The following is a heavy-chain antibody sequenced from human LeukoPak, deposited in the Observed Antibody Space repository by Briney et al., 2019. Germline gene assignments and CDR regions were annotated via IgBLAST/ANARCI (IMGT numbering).Heavy chain of an antibody. J-gene: IGHJ4*02. CDR3: ARTFDFWSGKPSGY. CDR2: INPNRGET. V-gene: IGHV1-2*02. Sequence: ASVKVSCKASGYDFSDNYIQWVRQAPGQGPEWMGWINPNRGETNSAQRFQGRVTMTRDTSISTAYMELNRLTSDDTAVYYCARTFDFWSGKPSGYWGQGTLVTVSS. CDR1: GYDFSDNY. D-gene: IGHD3-3*01.